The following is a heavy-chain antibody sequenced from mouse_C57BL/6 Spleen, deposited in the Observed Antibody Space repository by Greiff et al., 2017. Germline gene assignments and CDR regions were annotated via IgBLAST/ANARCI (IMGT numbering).Heavy chain of an antibody. CDR2: IDPENGDT. Sequence: VQLKQSGAELVRPGASVKLSCTASGFNIKDDYMHWVKQRPEQGLEWIGWIDPENGDTEYASKFQGKATITAETSSNTAYLQLSSLTSEDTAVYYCTTGGSGYDWGQGTLVTVSA. D-gene: IGHD1-2*01. CDR1: GFNIKDDY. CDR3: TTGGSGYD. V-gene: IGHV14-4*01. J-gene: IGHJ3*01.